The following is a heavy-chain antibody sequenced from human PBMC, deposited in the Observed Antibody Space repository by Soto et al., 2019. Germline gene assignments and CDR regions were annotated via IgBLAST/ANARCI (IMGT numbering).Heavy chain of an antibody. J-gene: IGHJ4*02. CDR3: ARSPEATVTAFDY. D-gene: IGHD4-17*01. CDR2: IYYSGST. V-gene: IGHV4-31*03. CDR1: GGSISSGGYY. Sequence: QVQLQESGPGLVKPSQTLSLTCTVSGGSISSGGYYWSWIRQHPGKGLEWIGYIYYSGSTYYNPSLKIRVTIAVDTSKTQFSLKLSSVTAADTAVYYCARSPEATVTAFDYWGQGTLVTVSS.